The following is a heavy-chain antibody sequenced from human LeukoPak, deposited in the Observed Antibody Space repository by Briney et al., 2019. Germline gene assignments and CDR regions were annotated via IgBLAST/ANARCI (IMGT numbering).Heavy chain of an antibody. J-gene: IGHJ6*02. Sequence: ASVKVSCKVSGYTLTELSMHWVRQAPGKGLEWMGGFDPADGETIYAQKFQGRVSMTEDTSTDTAYMELSSLRSEDTAVYYCANLLLEIAVGSGVHGRDVWDQGTTVTVSS. CDR2: FDPADGET. V-gene: IGHV1-24*01. D-gene: IGHD2-2*01. CDR3: ANLLLEIAVGSGVHGRDV. CDR1: GYTLTELS.